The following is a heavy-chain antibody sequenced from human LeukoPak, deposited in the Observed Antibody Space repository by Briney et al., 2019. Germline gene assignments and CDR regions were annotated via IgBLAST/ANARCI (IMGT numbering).Heavy chain of an antibody. CDR3: ARADTATFYFDY. CDR1: GGSISSGGYY. V-gene: IGHV4-31*03. D-gene: IGHD5-18*01. Sequence: SETLSLTCTVSGGSISSGGYYWSWVRQHPGKGLEWIGYIYYSGSTYYNPSLKSRVTISVDTSKNQFSLKLSSVTAADTAVYYCARADTATFYFDYWGQGTLVTVSS. J-gene: IGHJ4*02. CDR2: IYYSGST.